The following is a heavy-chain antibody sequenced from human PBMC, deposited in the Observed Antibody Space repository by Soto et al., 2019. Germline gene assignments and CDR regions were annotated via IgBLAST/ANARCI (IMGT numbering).Heavy chain of an antibody. V-gene: IGHV3-30*14. J-gene: IGHJ6*02. D-gene: IGHD2-2*01. CDR3: ARDPDTSHARYGLDV. Sequence: QVQLVESGGAMIKPGRSQRLSCVASAFTFSNYAMHWVRKAPGKGLEWVTVISYDGSDQYYADSVKGRFTISRDNSKNTLYLQMNSLRTEDTAVYYCARDPDTSHARYGLDVWGQGTTVTVPS. CDR2: ISYDGSDQ. CDR1: AFTFSNYA.